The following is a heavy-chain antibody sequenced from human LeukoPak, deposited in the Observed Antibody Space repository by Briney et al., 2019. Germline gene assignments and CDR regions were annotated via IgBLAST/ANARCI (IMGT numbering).Heavy chain of an antibody. V-gene: IGHV4-38-2*02. Sequence: TSETLSLTCTVSGYSISSGYYWGWIRQPPGKGLEWIGNIYHNGSTDYNPSLKSRVTISVDTSKNQFSLNLSSVTAADTAVYYCARSDGYGLVGIWGQGTMVTVSS. CDR3: ARSDGYGLVGI. D-gene: IGHD3-10*01. CDR1: GYSISSGYY. J-gene: IGHJ3*02. CDR2: IYHNGST.